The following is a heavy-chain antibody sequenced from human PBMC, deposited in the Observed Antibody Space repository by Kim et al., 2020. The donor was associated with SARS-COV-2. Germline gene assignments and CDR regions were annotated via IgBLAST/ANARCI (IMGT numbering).Heavy chain of an antibody. D-gene: IGHD2-15*01. V-gene: IGHV3-64D*09. J-gene: IGHJ4*02. CDR2: IGGNGGSI. CDR3: VKGFCSGGSCSSGG. Sequence: GGSLRLSCSASGFTFSNYAMHWVRQAPGKGLELVSVIGGNGGSIYYTDSVKGRFTISRDNSKNTLYLQMSSLRAEDTAVYYCVKGFCSGGSCSSGGWGKGALVTVSS. CDR1: GFTFSNYA.